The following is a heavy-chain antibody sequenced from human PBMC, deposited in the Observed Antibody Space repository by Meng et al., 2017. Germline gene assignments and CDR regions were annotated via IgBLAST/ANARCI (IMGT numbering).Heavy chain of an antibody. V-gene: IGHV4-34*01. D-gene: IGHD3-16*02. CDR2: INHSGST. CDR3: ARAYTITFGGVIVTPYYFDD. J-gene: IGHJ4*03. Sequence: PETLSLTCAVYGGSFSGYYWSWIRQPPGKGLEWIGEINHSGSTNYNPSLKSRVTISVDTSKNQFSLKLSSVTAADTAVYYCARAYTITFGGVIVTPYYFDDWGQGTLVTVSS. CDR1: GGSFSGYY.